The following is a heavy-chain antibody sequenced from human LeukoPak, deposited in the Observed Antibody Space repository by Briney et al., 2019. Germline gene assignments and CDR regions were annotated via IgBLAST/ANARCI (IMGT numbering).Heavy chain of an antibody. V-gene: IGHV3-30*18. CDR2: ISYDGSNK. J-gene: IGHJ4*02. CDR1: GFTFSSYG. CDR3: AKDPRKMVRGDKPYFDY. Sequence: GGSLRLSCAASGFTFSSYGMHWVRQAPGKGLEWVAVISYDGSNKYYADSVKGRFTISRDNFKNTLYLQMNSLRAEDTAVYYCAKDPRKMVRGDKPYFDYWGQGTLVTVSS. D-gene: IGHD3-10*01.